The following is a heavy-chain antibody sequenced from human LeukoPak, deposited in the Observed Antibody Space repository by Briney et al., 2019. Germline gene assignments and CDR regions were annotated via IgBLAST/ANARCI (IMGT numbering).Heavy chain of an antibody. V-gene: IGHV3-7*01. J-gene: IGHJ4*02. CDR2: IKQDGREK. CDR3: ARDGWATSDY. D-gene: IGHD3-10*01. Sequence: PGGSLRLSCAASGFTFSSYWMSWVRQAPGKGLEWVAHIKQDGREKYYVDSVRGRFTLSRDNAKNSLYLQVNSLRAEDTAVYYCARDGWATSDYWGQGTLGTVSS. CDR1: GFTFSSYW.